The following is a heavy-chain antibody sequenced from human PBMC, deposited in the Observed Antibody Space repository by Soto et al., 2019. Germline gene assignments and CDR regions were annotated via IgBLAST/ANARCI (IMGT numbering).Heavy chain of an antibody. CDR3: ARLHCNSPNCVPLDP. J-gene: IGHJ5*02. CDR2: IYYSGSA. V-gene: IGHV4-39*01. Sequence: SETLSLTCSVSGGSISSVSYYWGWIRQPPGKGLEWIGSIYYSGSAYYSPSLKSRVTMSVDTSKNQLSLELRSVTAADTAVYYCARLHCNSPNCVPLDPWGQGTLVTVS. CDR1: GGSISSVSYY. D-gene: IGHD2-2*01.